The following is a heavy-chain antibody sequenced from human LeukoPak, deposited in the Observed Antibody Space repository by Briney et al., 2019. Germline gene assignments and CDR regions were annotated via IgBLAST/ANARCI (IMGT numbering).Heavy chain of an antibody. CDR2: IDYSGST. J-gene: IGHJ4*02. V-gene: IGHV4-59*11. CDR3: ARDLELERNRWNYFES. Sequence: SETLSLTCTVSGGSISSLFWSWIRQPPGKGLEWLGCIDYSGSTQYNPSLKSRVAISVDTSKQQFSLKLSSVTAADTAVYYCARDLELERNRWNYFESWGQGTLVTVSS. D-gene: IGHD1-1*01. CDR1: GGSISSLF.